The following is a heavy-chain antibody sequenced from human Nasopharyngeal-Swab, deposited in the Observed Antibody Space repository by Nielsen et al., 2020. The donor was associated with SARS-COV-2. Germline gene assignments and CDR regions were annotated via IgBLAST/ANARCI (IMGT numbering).Heavy chain of an antibody. V-gene: IGHV3-23*01. CDR1: GFTFSSYA. CDR2: ISGSGGST. CDR3: AKGYSGYPRNNWFDP. Sequence: GESLKISCAASGFTFSSYAMSWVRRAPGKGLEWVSAISGSGGSTYYADSVKGRFTISRDNSKNTLYLQMNSLRAEDTAVYYCAKGYSGYPRNNWFDPWGQGTLVTVSS. J-gene: IGHJ5*02. D-gene: IGHD5-12*01.